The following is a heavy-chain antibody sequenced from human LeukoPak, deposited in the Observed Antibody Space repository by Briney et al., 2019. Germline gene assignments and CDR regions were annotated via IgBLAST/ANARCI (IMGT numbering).Heavy chain of an antibody. CDR3: ARGRDWSFDY. CDR2: IRDSSCAM. D-gene: IGHD3-9*01. J-gene: IGHJ4*02. Sequence: GGAVRLFRAASGFSFSEHSMNWIRQAAGRGLEWVSNIRDSSCAMHYADFVTGRFTIDRDNAKNSLYLEMSSLRAEDTAVYYCARGRDWSFDYWGLGTLVSVPS. CDR1: GFSFSEHS. V-gene: IGHV3-48*04.